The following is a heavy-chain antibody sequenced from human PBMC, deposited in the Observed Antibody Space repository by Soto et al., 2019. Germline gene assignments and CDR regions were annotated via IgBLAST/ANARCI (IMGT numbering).Heavy chain of an antibody. D-gene: IGHD2-2*01. CDR2: IYHSGST. J-gene: IGHJ4*02. Sequence: SETLSLTCAVSGGSISSGGYSWSWIRQPPGKGLEWIGYIYHSGSTYYNPSLKSRVTISVDRSKNQFSLKLSSVTAADTVVYYCARGSLYCSSTSCYGAPFDYWGQGTLVTVSS. V-gene: IGHV4-30-2*01. CDR3: ARGSLYCSSTSCYGAPFDY. CDR1: GGSISSGGYS.